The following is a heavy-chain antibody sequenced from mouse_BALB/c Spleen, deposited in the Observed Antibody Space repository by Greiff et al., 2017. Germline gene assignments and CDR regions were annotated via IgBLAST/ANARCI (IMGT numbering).Heavy chain of an antibody. Sequence: EVKLMESGPSLVKPSQTLSLTCSVTGDSITSGYWNWIRKFPGNKLEYMGYISYSGSTYYNPSLKSRISITRDTSKNQYYLQLNSVTTEDTATYYCARSPLLRLGRGGMDYWGQGTSVTVSS. CDR3: ARSPLLRLGRGGMDY. CDR2: ISYSGST. CDR1: GDSITSGY. D-gene: IGHD1-2*01. V-gene: IGHV3-8*02. J-gene: IGHJ4*01.